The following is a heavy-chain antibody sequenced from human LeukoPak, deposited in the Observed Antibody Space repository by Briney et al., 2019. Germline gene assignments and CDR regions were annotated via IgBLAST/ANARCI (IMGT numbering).Heavy chain of an antibody. V-gene: IGHV1-46*01. D-gene: IGHD4-17*01. CDR1: GYTFTSNY. Sequence: ASVKVSCKASGYTFTSNYIHWVRQAPGQGLEWMGIIHPGGGTTIYTQRFQGRVTMTRDTSTSTVYTELSSLRSDDTAVYYCARDRGMTTVTTTYYYGMDVWGKGTTVTVSS. J-gene: IGHJ6*04. CDR3: ARDRGMTTVTTTYYYGMDV. CDR2: IHPGGGTT.